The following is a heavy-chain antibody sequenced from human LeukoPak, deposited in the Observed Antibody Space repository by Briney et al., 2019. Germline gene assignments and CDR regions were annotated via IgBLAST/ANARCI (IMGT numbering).Heavy chain of an antibody. CDR1: GFTFSSYA. D-gene: IGHD3-9*01. V-gene: IGHV3-64D*09. CDR2: ISGNGGIT. Sequence: GGSLRLSCSASGFTFSSYAMYWVRQAPGKGLEYVSAISGNGGITYYADSVKGRFTISRDNSKNTLYLQMSRLRAEDTAVYYCMKDTGGYFDWLLKGSIDLWGRGTLVTVSS. J-gene: IGHJ2*01. CDR3: MKDTGGYFDWLLKGSIDL.